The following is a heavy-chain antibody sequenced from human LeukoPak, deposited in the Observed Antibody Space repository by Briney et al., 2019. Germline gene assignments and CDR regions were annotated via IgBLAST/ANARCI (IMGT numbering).Heavy chain of an antibody. CDR3: ARDPRGHGLDV. Sequence: GGSLGLSCTASGFTFSSYDMHWVRQVPGEGLEWVSGIGRAGDTHYPGSVKGRFTISRENGRNSLYLQMNSLKAGDTGVYYCARDPRGHGLDVWGQGTTVTVSS. J-gene: IGHJ6*02. CDR1: GFTFSSYD. V-gene: IGHV3-13*01. CDR2: IGRAGDT.